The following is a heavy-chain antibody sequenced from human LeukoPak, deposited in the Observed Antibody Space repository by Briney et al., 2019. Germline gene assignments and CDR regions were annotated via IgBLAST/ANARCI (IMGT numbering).Heavy chain of an antibody. CDR3: VREAGYCASVCLKSNWFDP. CDR1: GFTFSGNP. J-gene: IGHJ5*02. CDR2: INLSGGNT. Sequence: GGSLRLSFAGSGFTFSGNPLIWFRKAPEKGRNWVSPINLSGGNTYYADSVRGRFTISRDDSKNMVYLQMNSLRVEDTARYYCVREAGYCASVCLKSNWFDPWGQGTLVTVSS. V-gene: IGHV3-23*01. D-gene: IGHD2-21*02.